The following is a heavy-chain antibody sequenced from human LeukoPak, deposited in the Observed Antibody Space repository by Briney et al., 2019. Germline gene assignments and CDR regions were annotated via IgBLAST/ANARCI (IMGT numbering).Heavy chain of an antibody. Sequence: ASVKVSCKASGYTFTGYYMHWVRQAPGQGLEWMGWINPNSGGTNYAQKFQGRVTMTRDTPISTAYMELSRLRSDDTAVYYCASLGQYSSGWYDYWGQGTLVTVSS. J-gene: IGHJ4*02. CDR3: ASLGQYSSGWYDY. CDR1: GYTFTGYY. D-gene: IGHD6-19*01. V-gene: IGHV1-2*02. CDR2: INPNSGGT.